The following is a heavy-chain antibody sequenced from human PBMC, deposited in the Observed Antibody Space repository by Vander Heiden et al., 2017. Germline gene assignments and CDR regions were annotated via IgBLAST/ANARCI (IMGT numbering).Heavy chain of an antibody. CDR2: ISPSGKDT. CDR3: TTDPNWPLDS. V-gene: IGHV3-23*01. CDR1: GFNFSTFA. J-gene: IGHJ4*02. Sequence: EAQIRESGGGLFQPGGCLRRSSADSGFNFSTFAMCWVGQAPGKGLEFVSSISPSGKDTSYADSVKGRFTISRDNSKNTLYLQMNGLGVDDTAIYYCTTDPNWPLDSWGQGTLVTVSS. D-gene: IGHD7-27*01.